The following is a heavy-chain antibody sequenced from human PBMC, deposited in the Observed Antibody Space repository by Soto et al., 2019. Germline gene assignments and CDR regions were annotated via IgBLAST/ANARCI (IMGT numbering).Heavy chain of an antibody. CDR3: ARALGYCSSTSCLGGMDV. D-gene: IGHD2-2*01. CDR1: GGTFSSYA. CDR2: IIPIFGTA. J-gene: IGHJ6*02. V-gene: IGHV1-69*06. Sequence: SVKVSCKASGGTFSSYAISWVRQAPGQGLEWMGGIIPIFGTANYAQKFQGRVTITADKSTSTAYMELSSLRSEDTAVYYCARALGYCSSTSCLGGMDVWGQGTTVTVSS.